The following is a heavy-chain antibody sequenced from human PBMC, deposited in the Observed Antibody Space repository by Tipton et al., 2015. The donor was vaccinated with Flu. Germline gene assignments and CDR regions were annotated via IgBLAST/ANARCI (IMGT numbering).Heavy chain of an antibody. CDR3: ARGRDVLRWFGELFQRYNWFDP. CDR2: INHSGST. CDR1: GGSFSGYY. Sequence: TLSLTCAVYGGSFSGYYWSWIRQPPGKGLEWIGEINHSGSTNYNPSLKSRVTISVDTSKNQFSLKLSSVTAADTAVYYCARGRDVLRWFGELFQRYNWFDPWGQGTLVTVSS. J-gene: IGHJ5*02. V-gene: IGHV4-34*01. D-gene: IGHD3-10*01.